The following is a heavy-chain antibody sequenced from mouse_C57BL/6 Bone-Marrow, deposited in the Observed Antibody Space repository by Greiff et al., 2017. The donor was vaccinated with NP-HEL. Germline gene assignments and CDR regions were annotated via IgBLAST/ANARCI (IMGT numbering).Heavy chain of an antibody. Sequence: EVQLQQSGAELVRPGASVKLSCTASGFNIKDDYMHWVKQRPEQGLEWIGWIDPENGDTEYASKFQGKATITADTSSNTAYLQLSSLTSEDTAVYYCTTEGYYDYGTGYYYAMDYWGQGTSVTGSS. D-gene: IGHD2-4*01. V-gene: IGHV14-4*01. J-gene: IGHJ4*01. CDR3: TTEGYYDYGTGYYYAMDY. CDR2: IDPENGDT. CDR1: GFNIKDDY.